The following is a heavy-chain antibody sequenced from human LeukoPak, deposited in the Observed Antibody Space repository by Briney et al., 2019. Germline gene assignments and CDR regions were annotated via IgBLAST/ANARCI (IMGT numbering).Heavy chain of an antibody. V-gene: IGHV3-7*03. CDR1: GFTFSSYW. CDR3: ARDESDIVVVPAASYFDY. CDR2: IKQDGSEK. Sequence: GGSLRLSCAASGFTFSSYWMSWVRQAPGKGLEWVANIKQDGSEKYYVDSVKGRFTISRDSAKNSLYLQMNSLRAEDTAVYYCARDESDIVVVPAASYFDYWGQGTLVTVSS. J-gene: IGHJ4*02. D-gene: IGHD2-2*01.